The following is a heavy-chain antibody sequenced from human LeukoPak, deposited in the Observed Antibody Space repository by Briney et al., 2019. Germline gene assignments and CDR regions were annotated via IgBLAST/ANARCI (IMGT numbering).Heavy chain of an antibody. CDR3: ARVSTNWFDP. CDR2: IKQDGSEK. CDR1: GFIFSSYW. Sequence: PGGSLRLSCAASGFIFSSYWMSWVRQAPGKGLEWVANIKQDGSEKYYVDSVKGRFTISRDNAKNSLYLQMNSLRAEDTAVYYCARVSTNWFDPWGQGTLVTVSS. J-gene: IGHJ5*02. V-gene: IGHV3-7*01. D-gene: IGHD5/OR15-5a*01.